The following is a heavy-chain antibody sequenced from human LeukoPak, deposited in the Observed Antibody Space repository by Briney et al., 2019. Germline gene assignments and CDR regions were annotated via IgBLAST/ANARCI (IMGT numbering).Heavy chain of an antibody. CDR3: ARDSHRGYCSGGSCYSDAFDI. V-gene: IGHV1-2*02. CDR1: GYTFTGYY. D-gene: IGHD2-15*01. J-gene: IGHJ3*02. Sequence: ASVKVSRKASGYTFTGYYMHWVRQAPGHGLEWIGWINPNSGGTNYVRKFQGGVTMTSDTSISTAYMELSRPGSDDTAVYYCARDSHRGYCSGGSCYSDAFDIWGQGTVVTVSS. CDR2: INPNSGGT.